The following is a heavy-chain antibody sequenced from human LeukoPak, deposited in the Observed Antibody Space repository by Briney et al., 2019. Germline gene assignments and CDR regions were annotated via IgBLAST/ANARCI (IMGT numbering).Heavy chain of an antibody. J-gene: IGHJ5*02. V-gene: IGHV3-23*01. CDR2: ISGGGSNT. D-gene: IGHD3-3*01. CDR1: GFTFSIYS. Sequence: GGSLRLSCAASGFTFSIYSMNWVRQAPGKGLEWVSIISGGGSNTNYADSVKGRFTISRDNSKNTLYLQMNSLRVEDRAVYYCAKDPGVVRGSPIPNWFDPWGQGTLVTVSS. CDR3: AKDPGVVRGSPIPNWFDP.